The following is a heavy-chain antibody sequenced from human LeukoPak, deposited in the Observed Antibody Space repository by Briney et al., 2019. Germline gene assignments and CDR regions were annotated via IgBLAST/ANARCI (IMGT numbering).Heavy chain of an antibody. CDR3: ARRSRNGLDAFDI. D-gene: IGHD2-8*01. Sequence: ASVKVSCKASAYTFTGYYLHWVRQAPGQGPECMGWIDPNTGDISTAQRFQGRVTMTSDRSISTAYMALSRLTSDDTALYYCARRSRNGLDAFDIWGQGTMVTVSS. CDR2: IDPNTGDI. J-gene: IGHJ3*02. CDR1: AYTFTGYY. V-gene: IGHV1-2*02.